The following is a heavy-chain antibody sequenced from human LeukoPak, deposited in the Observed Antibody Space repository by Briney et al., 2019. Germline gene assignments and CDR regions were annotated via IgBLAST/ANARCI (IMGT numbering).Heavy chain of an antibody. V-gene: IGHV3-21*01. D-gene: IGHD3-22*01. CDR1: GFTFSSYH. CDR2: IGSSGSYI. Sequence: GGSLRLSCEVSGFTFSSYHMNWVRQAPGKGLEWVSSIGSSGSYIYYADSLTGRFTISRDNAKNSLYLQMNSLRAEDTAMYYCAKDPTHYRVWDDYDSTVLSYWGQGTLVTVPS. CDR3: AKDPTHYRVWDDYDSTVLSY. J-gene: IGHJ4*02.